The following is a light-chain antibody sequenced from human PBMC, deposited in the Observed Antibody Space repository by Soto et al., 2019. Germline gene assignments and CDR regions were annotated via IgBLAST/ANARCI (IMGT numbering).Light chain of an antibody. CDR1: QSISSW. J-gene: IGKJ2*01. V-gene: IGKV1-5*03. CDR3: QQYNSYPYP. CDR2: KAS. Sequence: DIQMTQSPSTLSASVGDRVTITCRASQSISSWLAWYQQKPGKAPKLLIYKASSLESGVPSRFSGSGSGTEFTLTISSLQPADFATYYCQQYNSYPYPFAQGTKLEIK.